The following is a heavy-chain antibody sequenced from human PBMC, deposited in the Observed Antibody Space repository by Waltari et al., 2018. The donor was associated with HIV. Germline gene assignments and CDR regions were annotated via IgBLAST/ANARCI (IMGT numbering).Heavy chain of an antibody. CDR3: ARAGLGGLIQDFDI. J-gene: IGHJ4*02. CDR1: GFLLAATH. Sequence: QIQLIQPRLEMKKPGASVRLSCRASGFLLAATHFHWVRQAQTFEWLGISSAGDGIASSAPKFHPRLTLTSDLFTGTLYMDLMSLKSDDTAVYFCARAGLGGLIQDFDIWGQGTQLIVSS. V-gene: IGHV1-46*01. CDR2: SSAGDGIA. D-gene: IGHD1-26*01.